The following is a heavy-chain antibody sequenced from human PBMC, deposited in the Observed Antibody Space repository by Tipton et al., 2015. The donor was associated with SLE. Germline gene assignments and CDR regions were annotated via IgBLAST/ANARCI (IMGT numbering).Heavy chain of an antibody. CDR3: ARLPTPPNYYDSSGYYHYY. J-gene: IGHJ4*02. V-gene: IGHV5-51*03. CDR1: GYRFTGYW. D-gene: IGHD3-22*01. CDR2: IYPGESET. Sequence: QLVQSGAEVRKPGESLKISCKGSGYRFTGYWVGWVRQMPGKGLEWMGIIYPGESETRYSPSFQGQVTISADKSISTAYLQWSSLKASDTAMYYCARLPTPPNYYDSSGYYHYYWGQGTLVTVSS.